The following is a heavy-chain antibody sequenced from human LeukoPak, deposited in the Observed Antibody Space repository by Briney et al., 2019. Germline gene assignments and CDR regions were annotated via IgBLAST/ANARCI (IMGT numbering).Heavy chain of an antibody. J-gene: IGHJ4*02. CDR3: ARCSRRRQPLLDY. Sequence: GGSLRLSCAASGFTFSSYGMHWVRQAPGKGLEWVAVIWYDGSNKYYADSVKGRFTISRDNSKNTLYLQMNSLRAEDTAVYYCARCSRRRQPLLDYWGQGTLVTVSS. CDR1: GFTFSSYG. D-gene: IGHD2-2*01. V-gene: IGHV3-33*08. CDR2: IWYDGSNK.